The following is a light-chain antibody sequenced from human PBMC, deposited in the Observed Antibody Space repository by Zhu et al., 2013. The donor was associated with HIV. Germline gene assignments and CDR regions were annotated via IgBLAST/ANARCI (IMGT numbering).Light chain of an antibody. Sequence: EILMTQSPATLSVSPGERATLSCRAGQNVSRNLAWFQQKPGQAPRLLIYGASSRATGIPDRFSGSGSGTDFTLTISRLEPEDFAVYYCQQYGSSPYTFGQGTKLEIK. CDR2: GAS. CDR1: QNVSRN. CDR3: QQYGSSPYT. V-gene: IGKV3-20*01. J-gene: IGKJ2*01.